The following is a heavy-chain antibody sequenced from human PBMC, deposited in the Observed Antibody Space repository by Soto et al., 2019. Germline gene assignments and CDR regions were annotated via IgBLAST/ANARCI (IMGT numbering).Heavy chain of an antibody. D-gene: IGHD3-10*01. CDR1: GGSISSSSYY. J-gene: IGHJ6*02. V-gene: IGHV4-39*01. CDR2: IYYSGST. CDR3: ARRGGSLDYYYGMDV. Sequence: QLQLQESGPGLVKPSETLSLTCTVSGGSISSSSYYWGWIRQPPGKGLEWIGSIYYSGSTYYNPSLKSRVTISVDTSKNQFSLKLSSVTAADTAVYYCARRGGSLDYYYGMDVWGQGTTVTVSS.